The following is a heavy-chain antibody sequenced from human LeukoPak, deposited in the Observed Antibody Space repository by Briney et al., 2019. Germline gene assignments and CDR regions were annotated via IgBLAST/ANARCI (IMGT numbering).Heavy chain of an antibody. V-gene: IGHV4-59*01. D-gene: IGHD6-13*01. J-gene: IGHJ5*02. Sequence: GSLRLSCAASGFTFSDYYMGWIRQAPGKGLEWIGYIYYSGSTNYNPSLKSRVTISVDTSKNQFSLKLSSVTAADTAVYYCARGEWQQLVGTTWGQGTLVTVSS. CDR3: ARGEWQQLVGTT. CDR1: GFTFSDYY. CDR2: IYYSGST.